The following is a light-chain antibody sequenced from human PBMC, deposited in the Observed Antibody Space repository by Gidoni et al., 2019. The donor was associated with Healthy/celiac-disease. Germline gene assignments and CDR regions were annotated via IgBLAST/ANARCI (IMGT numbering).Light chain of an antibody. Sequence: SYVLTQPPSVSVDPGQTALFTCGGNNNGSKSVHWYQQKPGQAPVLVVYADRDPPSGIPVRFSGSNSGNTATLTISRVEAGDEADYYCQVLDSSSDHVVFGGGTKLTVL. CDR3: QVLDSSSDHVV. J-gene: IGLJ2*01. CDR2: ADR. CDR1: NNGSKS. V-gene: IGLV3-21*02.